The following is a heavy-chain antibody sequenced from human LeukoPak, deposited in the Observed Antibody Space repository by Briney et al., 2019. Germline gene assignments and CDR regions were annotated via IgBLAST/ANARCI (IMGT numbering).Heavy chain of an antibody. J-gene: IGHJ4*02. V-gene: IGHV4-59*01. Sequence: PSETLSLTCTVSGGSITTYYRSWIRQPPGKGLEWIGFIFYSGSTNYNPSLKSRVTISLSTSRTQFSLKVSSVTAADTAVYYCARGTFWSGYYHDYWGQGTLVTVSS. CDR1: GGSITTYY. D-gene: IGHD3-3*01. CDR2: IFYSGST. CDR3: ARGTFWSGYYHDY.